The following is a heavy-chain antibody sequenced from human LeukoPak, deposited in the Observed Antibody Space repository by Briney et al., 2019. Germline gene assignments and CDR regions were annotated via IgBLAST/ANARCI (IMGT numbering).Heavy chain of an antibody. J-gene: IGHJ4*02. Sequence: PSETLSLTCAVYGGSFSGYYWSWIRQPPGKGLEWIGEINHSGSTNYNPSLKSRVTISVDTSKNQFTLKLSSVTAADTAVYYCARGRGYTYVSPLDYWGQGTLVTVSS. CDR2: INHSGST. D-gene: IGHD5-18*01. CDR1: GGSFSGYY. V-gene: IGHV4-34*01. CDR3: ARGRGYTYVSPLDY.